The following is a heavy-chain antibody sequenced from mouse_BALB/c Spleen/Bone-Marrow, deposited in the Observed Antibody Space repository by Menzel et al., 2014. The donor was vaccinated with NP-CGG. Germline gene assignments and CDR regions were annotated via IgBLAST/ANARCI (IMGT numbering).Heavy chain of an antibody. D-gene: IGHD4-1*01. Sequence: EVQLVESGGGLVKPGGSLKLSCAASGFAFSSYDMSWVRQTPEKRLEWVAYISNGGGSTYYPDTVKGRFTISRDNAKNTLYLQMSSLKSEDTAMYYCTRHELGLFDYWGQGTTLTVSS. CDR2: ISNGGGST. CDR3: TRHELGLFDY. CDR1: GFAFSSYD. J-gene: IGHJ2*01. V-gene: IGHV5-12-1*01.